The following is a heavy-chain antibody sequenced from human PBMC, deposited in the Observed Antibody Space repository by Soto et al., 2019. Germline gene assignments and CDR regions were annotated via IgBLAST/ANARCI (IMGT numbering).Heavy chain of an antibody. CDR1: GCSISGSNW. CDR2: IHHSGST. Sequence: SETLSFTCAVSGCSISGSNWWSWVRPPPGKGLEWIGEIHHSGSTNYNPSLKSRVTISVDKSKNQFSLKLSSVTAADTAVYYCARENKNYYYGMDVWGQGTKVTVSS. J-gene: IGHJ6*02. CDR3: ARENKNYYYGMDV. V-gene: IGHV4-4*02.